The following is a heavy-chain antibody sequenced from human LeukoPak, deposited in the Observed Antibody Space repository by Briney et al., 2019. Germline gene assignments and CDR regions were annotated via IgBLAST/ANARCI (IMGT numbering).Heavy chain of an antibody. CDR2: ISSSGSTI. V-gene: IGHV3-11*01. J-gene: IGHJ6*02. D-gene: IGHD2-8*01. Sequence: GGSLRLSCAASGFTFSDYYMSWIRQAPGKGLEWVSYISSSGSTIYYADSVKGRFTISRDNAKNSLYLQMNSLRAEGTAVYYCARDTPYCTNGVCFGMDVWGQGTTVTVSS. CDR3: ARDTPYCTNGVCFGMDV. CDR1: GFTFSDYY.